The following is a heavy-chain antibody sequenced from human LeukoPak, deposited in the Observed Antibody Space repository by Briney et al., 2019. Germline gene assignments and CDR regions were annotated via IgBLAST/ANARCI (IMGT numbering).Heavy chain of an antibody. CDR2: IYHSGTT. CDR3: ARVPLDLRSSGRFDY. Sequence: SETLSLTCTVSGGSISSSGYYWGWIRQPPGTGLEWIAIIYHSGTTYYNPSLKSRVIISVDTSKNQFSLKLSSVTAADTAVYYCARVPLDLRSSGRFDYWGQGTLVTVSS. CDR1: GGSISSSGYY. J-gene: IGHJ4*02. V-gene: IGHV4-39*07. D-gene: IGHD6-19*01.